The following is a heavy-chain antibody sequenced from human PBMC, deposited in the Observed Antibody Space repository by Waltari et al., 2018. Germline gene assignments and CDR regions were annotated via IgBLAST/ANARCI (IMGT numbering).Heavy chain of an antibody. V-gene: IGHV2-70*04. CDR1: GFSLSTSGMR. CDR3: ARTWSLNAFDI. CDR2: IDWDDDK. D-gene: IGHD2-8*01. Sequence: QVTLKESGPALVKPTQTLTLTCTYSGFSLSTSGMRVSWIRQPPGKALEWLARIDWDDDKFYSTSLKTRLTISKDTSKNQVVLTMTNMDPVDTATYYCARTWSLNAFDIWGQGTMVTVSS. J-gene: IGHJ3*02.